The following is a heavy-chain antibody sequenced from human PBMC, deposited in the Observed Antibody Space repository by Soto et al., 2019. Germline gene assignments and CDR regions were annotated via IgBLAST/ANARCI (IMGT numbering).Heavy chain of an antibody. CDR1: GFTFSSYA. J-gene: IGHJ4*02. Sequence: PGGSLRLSCAASGFTFSSYAMSWVRQAPGKGLEWVSAISGSGGSTYYADSVKGRFTISRDNSKNTLYLQMNSLRAEDTAVYYCAKDGFYDFWSGYSNFDYWGQGTLVTVS. CDR2: ISGSGGST. D-gene: IGHD3-3*01. V-gene: IGHV3-23*01. CDR3: AKDGFYDFWSGYSNFDY.